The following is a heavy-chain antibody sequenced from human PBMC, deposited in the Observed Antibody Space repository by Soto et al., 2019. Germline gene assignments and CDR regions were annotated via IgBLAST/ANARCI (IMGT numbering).Heavy chain of an antibody. CDR2: LYYSGSA. CDR3: ARRDRGGNGGKSFPF. V-gene: IGHV4-39*01. J-gene: IGHJ4*02. CDR1: AASSGRSSYF. D-gene: IGHD5-12*01. Sequence: XETLSLTCTVSAASSGRSSYFWGWIREPPGKGLEWIGSLYYSGSAYYNPSLYSRVTISADTSKNLLSLKLRSVTAADTAVYYCARRDRGGNGGKSFPFWGQGTLVTVSS.